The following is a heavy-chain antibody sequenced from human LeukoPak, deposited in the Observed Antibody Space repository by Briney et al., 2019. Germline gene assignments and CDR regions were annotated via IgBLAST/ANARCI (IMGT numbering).Heavy chain of an antibody. CDR1: GGSFSAYY. CDR3: ASSREYSSSWYHYFHY. J-gene: IGHJ4*02. CDR2: INHSGGT. V-gene: IGHV4-34*01. Sequence: SETLSLTCTVYGGSFSAYYWSWIRQPPGKGLEWIGEINHSGGTNYNPSLKSRVTVSVDTSKNQFSLKLNSVIAADTAVYYCASSREYSSSWYHYFHYWGQGTLVTVSS. D-gene: IGHD6-13*01.